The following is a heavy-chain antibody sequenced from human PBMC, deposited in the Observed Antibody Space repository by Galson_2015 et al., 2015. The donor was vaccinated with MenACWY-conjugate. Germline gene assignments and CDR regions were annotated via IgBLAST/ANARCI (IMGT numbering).Heavy chain of an antibody. J-gene: IGHJ4*02. V-gene: IGHV1-46*03. CDR2: INPSDGST. CDR1: GYTFTSYA. D-gene: IGHD1-1*01. CDR3: TRGQELWTDY. Sequence: SVKVSCKASGYTFTSYAMHWVRQAPGQGLEWMGIINPSDGSTRYAQKYQGRVTMTRDTSTSTVHMELTSLRSEDTAVYYCTRGQELWTDYWGQGTLVIVSS.